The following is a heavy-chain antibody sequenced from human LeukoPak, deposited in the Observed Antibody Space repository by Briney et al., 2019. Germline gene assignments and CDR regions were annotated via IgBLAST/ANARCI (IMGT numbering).Heavy chain of an antibody. CDR3: AVSAAALFDP. V-gene: IGHV4-39*07. CDR2: IYYSGST. CDR1: GGSISSSSYY. D-gene: IGHD6-6*01. Sequence: SETLSLTCTVSGGSISSSSYYWGWIRQPPGKGLEWIGSIYYSGSTNYNPSLKSRVTISVDTSKNQFSLKLSSVTAADTAVYYCAVSAAALFDPWGQGTLVTVSS. J-gene: IGHJ5*02.